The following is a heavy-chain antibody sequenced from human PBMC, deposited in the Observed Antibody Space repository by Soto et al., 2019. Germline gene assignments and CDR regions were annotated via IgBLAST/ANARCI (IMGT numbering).Heavy chain of an antibody. D-gene: IGHD2-21*01. CDR1: GYSFTSYW. V-gene: IGHV5-51*01. CDR3: ARGAPIPNYYYYGMDV. CDR2: IYPGDSDT. J-gene: IGHJ6*02. Sequence: GESLKISCKGSGYSFTSYWIGWVRQMPGKGLEWMGIIYPGDSDTRYSPSFQGQVTISADKSISTAYLQWSSLKASDTAMYYCARGAPIPNYYYYGMDVWGQGTTVTSP.